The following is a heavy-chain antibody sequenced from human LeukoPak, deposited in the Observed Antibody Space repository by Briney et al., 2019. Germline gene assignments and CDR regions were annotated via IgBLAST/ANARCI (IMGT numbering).Heavy chain of an antibody. J-gene: IGHJ4*02. Sequence: GGSLRLSCAASGFTFSDYFMTWVRQAPGKGLEWVSGVTNSGNTTYYADSVKGRFTISKDNSKSTLHLQLNSLRAEDTAIYFCARRRNFGANFAIDYWGQGTLVTVSS. CDR2: VTNSGNTT. CDR3: ARRRNFGANFAIDY. CDR1: GFTFSDYF. V-gene: IGHV3-23*01. D-gene: IGHD4/OR15-4a*01.